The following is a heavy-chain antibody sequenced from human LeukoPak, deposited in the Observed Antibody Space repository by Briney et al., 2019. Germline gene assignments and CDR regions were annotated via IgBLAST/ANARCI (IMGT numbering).Heavy chain of an antibody. CDR2: IYYSGST. J-gene: IGHJ4*02. CDR3: ARQEGFWSAHDY. V-gene: IGHV4-39*01. CDR1: GGSISSSSYY. Sequence: KPSETLSLTCTVSGGSISSSSYYWGWIRQPPGKGLEWIGGIYYSGSTYYNPSLKSRVTISVDTSKNQFSLKLSSVTAADTAVYYCARQEGFWSAHDYWGQGTLVTVSS. D-gene: IGHD3-3*01.